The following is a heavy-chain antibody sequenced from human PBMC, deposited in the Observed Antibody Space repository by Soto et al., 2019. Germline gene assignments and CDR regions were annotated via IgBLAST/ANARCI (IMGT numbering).Heavy chain of an antibody. CDR1: GFTFSSYS. Sequence: EVQLVESGGGLVQPGGSLRLSCAASGFTFSSYSMNWVRQAPGKGLEWVSYISSSSSTIYYADSVKGRFTISRDNAKNSLYLQMNSLRDEDTAVYYCAAAVADAGSDYYYGMDVWGQGTTVTVSS. V-gene: IGHV3-48*02. J-gene: IGHJ6*02. CDR3: AAAVADAGSDYYYGMDV. D-gene: IGHD6-19*01. CDR2: ISSSSSTI.